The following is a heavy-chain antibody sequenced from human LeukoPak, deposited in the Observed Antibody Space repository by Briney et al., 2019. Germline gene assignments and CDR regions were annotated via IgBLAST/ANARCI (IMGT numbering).Heavy chain of an antibody. Sequence: GESLKISCKGSGYSFTSYWIGWVRQAPGKGLEWVSSISSSSSYIYYADSVKGRFTISRDNAKNSLYLQMNSLRAEDTAVYYCARGSSPDVWGKGTTVTVSS. J-gene: IGHJ6*04. CDR2: ISSSSSYI. D-gene: IGHD6-19*01. V-gene: IGHV3-21*01. CDR3: ARGSSPDV. CDR1: GYSFTSYW.